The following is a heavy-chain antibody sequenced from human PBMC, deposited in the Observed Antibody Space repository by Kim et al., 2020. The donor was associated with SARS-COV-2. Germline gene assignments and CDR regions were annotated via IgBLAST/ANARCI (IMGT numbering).Heavy chain of an antibody. CDR3: ARSERYYYDSSGYRGYDYYYYGMDV. V-gene: IGHV3-11*01. Sequence: GGSLRLSCAASGFTFSDYYMSWIRQAPGKGLEWVSYISSSGSTIYYADSVKGRFTISRDNAKNSLYLQMNSLRAEDTAVYYCARSERYYYDSSGYRGYDYYYYGMDVWGQGTTVTVSS. CDR1: GFTFSDYY. CDR2: ISSSGSTI. D-gene: IGHD3-22*01. J-gene: IGHJ6*02.